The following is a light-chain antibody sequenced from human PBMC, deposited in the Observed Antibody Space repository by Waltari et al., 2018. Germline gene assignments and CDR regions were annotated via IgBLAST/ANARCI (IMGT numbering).Light chain of an antibody. CDR1: SSDIGSFNY. Sequence: QSALTTPASVSGSPGQSITISCTGTSSDIGSFNYVSSYQQYPGKAPKLIIFDVSNRPSGISDRFSGSKSGNTASLTISGLQAEDEADYICTSYTTTDTLYVFGTGTQVTVL. CDR2: DVS. J-gene: IGLJ1*01. V-gene: IGLV2-14*03. CDR3: TSYTTTDTLYV.